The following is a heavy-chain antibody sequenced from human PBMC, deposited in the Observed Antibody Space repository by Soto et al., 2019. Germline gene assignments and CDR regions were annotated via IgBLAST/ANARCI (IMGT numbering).Heavy chain of an antibody. D-gene: IGHD3-16*02. J-gene: IGHJ3*02. Sequence: QVQLVQSGAEEKKPGASVKVSCKASGYTFTSYAMHWVRQAPGQRLEWMGWINAGNGNTKYSQKFQGRVTITRDTSARTAYMELSSLRSEDTAVYYCARSNRMITFGGVIVGAFDIWGQGTMVTVSS. CDR3: ARSNRMITFGGVIVGAFDI. V-gene: IGHV1-3*05. CDR2: INAGNGNT. CDR1: GYTFTSYA.